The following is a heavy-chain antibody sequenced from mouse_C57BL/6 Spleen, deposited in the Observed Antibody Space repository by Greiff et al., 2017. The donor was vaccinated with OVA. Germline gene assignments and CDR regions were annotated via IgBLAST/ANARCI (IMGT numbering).Heavy chain of an antibody. D-gene: IGHD4-1*01. CDR2: ISYDGSN. CDR1: GYSITSGYY. CDR3: ARVATNWDYFDY. Sequence: VQLKESGPGLVKPSQSLSLTCSVTGYSITSGYYWNWIRQFPGNKLEWMGYISYDGSNNYNPSLKNRISITRDTSKNQFFLKLNSVTTEDTATYYCARVATNWDYFDYWGQGTTLTVSS. J-gene: IGHJ2*01. V-gene: IGHV3-6*01.